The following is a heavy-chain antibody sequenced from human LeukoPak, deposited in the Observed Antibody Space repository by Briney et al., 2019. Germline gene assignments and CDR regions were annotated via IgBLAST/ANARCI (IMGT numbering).Heavy chain of an antibody. J-gene: IGHJ6*03. CDR2: INHSGST. D-gene: IGHD6-19*01. CDR3: ARGSVGYSSGWYAPYYYYYYYMDV. CDR1: GGSFSGYY. V-gene: IGHV4-34*01. Sequence: SETLSLTCAVYGGSFSGYYWSWIRQPPGKGLEWIGEINHSGSTNYNPSLKSRVTISVDTSKNQFSLKLSSVTAADTAVYYCARGSVGYSSGWYAPYYYYYYYMDVWGKGTTVTVSS.